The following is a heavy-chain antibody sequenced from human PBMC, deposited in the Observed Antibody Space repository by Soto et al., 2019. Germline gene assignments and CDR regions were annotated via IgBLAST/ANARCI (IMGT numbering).Heavy chain of an antibody. CDR3: AKGSSHYYYYYMDV. CDR2: IGGSGGTT. V-gene: IGHV3-23*01. Sequence: EVQLLESGGGLAQPGGSLRLSCVVSGFTFSSYAMNWVRQAPGKGLEWVSAIGGSGGTTYYADSVKGRFTISRDNSKNTLYLQMDSLRAEDMAVYYCAKGSSHYYYYYMDVWDKGTTVTVSS. CDR1: GFTFSSYA. J-gene: IGHJ6*03. D-gene: IGHD2-15*01.